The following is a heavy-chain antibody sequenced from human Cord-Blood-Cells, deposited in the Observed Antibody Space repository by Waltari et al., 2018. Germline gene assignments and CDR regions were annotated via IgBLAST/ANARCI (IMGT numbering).Heavy chain of an antibody. V-gene: IGHV1-3*01. Sequence: QVQLVQSGAEVKKPGASVKLSCKASGDTFTTSALLLVRQAPGQRLEWIGWTNAGNGNTKYSQKFQGRVTITRDTSASTAYMELSSLRSEDTAVYYCARGMSMSANDYWGQGTLVTVSS. CDR1: GDTFTTSA. CDR2: TNAGNGNT. J-gene: IGHJ4*02. CDR3: ARGMSMSANDY. D-gene: IGHD2-21*01.